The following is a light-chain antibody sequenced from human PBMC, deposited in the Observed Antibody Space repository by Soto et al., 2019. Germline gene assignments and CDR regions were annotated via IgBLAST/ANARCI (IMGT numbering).Light chain of an antibody. CDR1: QHISSN. CDR2: EAS. V-gene: IGKV1-9*01. J-gene: IGKJ5*01. Sequence: DIQMTQSPSSLSASVGDRVTIACQASQHISSNLNWHQQKPGKAPKLMIYEASTLQSGVPSRFSGSGSGTEFTLTISGLLPEDFATYHCQQLNTLPFTFGQGTRLEIK. CDR3: QQLNTLPFT.